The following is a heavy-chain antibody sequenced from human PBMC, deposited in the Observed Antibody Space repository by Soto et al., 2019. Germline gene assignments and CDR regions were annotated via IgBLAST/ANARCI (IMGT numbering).Heavy chain of an antibody. CDR1: GGSISSYY. Sequence: PSETLSLTCTVSGGSISSYYWSWIRQPPGKGLEWIGYIYYSGSTNYNPSLKNRVTISVDTSKNQFSLKLSSVTAADTAVYYCARTDPYSNWFDPWGQGTLVTVSS. D-gene: IGHD2-21*01. CDR3: ARTDPYSNWFDP. J-gene: IGHJ5*02. V-gene: IGHV4-59*01. CDR2: IYYSGST.